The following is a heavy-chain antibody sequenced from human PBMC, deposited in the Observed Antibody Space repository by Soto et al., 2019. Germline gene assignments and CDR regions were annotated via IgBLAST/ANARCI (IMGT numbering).Heavy chain of an antibody. D-gene: IGHD6-13*01. CDR3: ARDHGIAAAAAPLDVYGMDV. J-gene: IGHJ6*02. CDR1: GFTFSSYS. Sequence: PGGSLRLSCAASGFTFSSYSMNWVRQAPGKGLEWVSAISCSSSYKYYADSVKGRFTISRDNAKNSLYLQMNCLRAEDTAVYYCARDHGIAAAAAPLDVYGMDVWGQGTMVTVSS. V-gene: IGHV3-21*01. CDR2: ISCSSSYK.